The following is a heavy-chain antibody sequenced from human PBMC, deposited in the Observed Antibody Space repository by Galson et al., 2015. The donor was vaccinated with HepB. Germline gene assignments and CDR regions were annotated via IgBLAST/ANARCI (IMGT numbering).Heavy chain of an antibody. CDR3: TRDSRRVTDHDPFDI. Sequence: SLRLSCAASGFTFDDYAMHWVRRAPGKGLEWVSGISWNSGSIGYADSVKGRFTISRDNAKNSLYLQMNSLRAEDTAVYYCTRDSRRVTDHDPFDIWGQGTMVTVSS. V-gene: IGHV3-9*01. CDR2: ISWNSGSI. CDR1: GFTFDDYA. D-gene: IGHD3-10*01. J-gene: IGHJ3*02.